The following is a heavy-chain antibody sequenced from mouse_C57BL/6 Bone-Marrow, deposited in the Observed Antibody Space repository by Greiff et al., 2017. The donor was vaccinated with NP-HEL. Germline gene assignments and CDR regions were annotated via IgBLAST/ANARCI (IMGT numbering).Heavy chain of an antibody. CDR2: ISSGSSTI. CDR3: ALNYYGSSYVDY. CDR1: GFTFSDYG. D-gene: IGHD1-1*01. V-gene: IGHV5-17*01. Sequence: GGGLVQPKGSLKLSCAASGFTFSDYGMHWVRQAPEKGLEWVAYISSGSSTIYYADTVKGRFTISRDNAKNTLFLQMTSLRSEDTAMYYCALNYYGSSYVDYWGQGTTLTVSS. J-gene: IGHJ2*01.